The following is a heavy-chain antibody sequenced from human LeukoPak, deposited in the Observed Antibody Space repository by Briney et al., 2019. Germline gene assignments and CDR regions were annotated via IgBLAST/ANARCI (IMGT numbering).Heavy chain of an antibody. J-gene: IGHJ6*02. Sequence: PGGSLRLSCAASGFTFSSYAMNWVRQAPGKGLEWVSAISGSGGTTYYADSVKGRFTISRDNTRNSLYLQMNSLKAEDTAVYYCARSGDYEGYYYYGMDVWGQGTTVTVSS. D-gene: IGHD4-17*01. CDR3: ARSGDYEGYYYYGMDV. CDR2: ISGSGGTT. V-gene: IGHV3-23*01. CDR1: GFTFSSYA.